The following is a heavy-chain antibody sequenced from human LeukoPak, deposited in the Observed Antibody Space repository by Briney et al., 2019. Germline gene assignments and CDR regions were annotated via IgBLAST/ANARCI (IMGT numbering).Heavy chain of an antibody. J-gene: IGHJ4*02. CDR1: RFTFSSYA. D-gene: IGHD6-19*01. CDR2: ISGSGGST. V-gene: IGHV3-23*01. Sequence: GGSLRLSCAASRFTFSSYAMSWVRQAPGKGLEWVSAISGSGGSTYYADSVKGRFTISRDNSKNTLYLQMNSLRAEDTAVYYCAKPRQRAVAGTTFDYWGQGTLVTVSS. CDR3: AKPRQRAVAGTTFDY.